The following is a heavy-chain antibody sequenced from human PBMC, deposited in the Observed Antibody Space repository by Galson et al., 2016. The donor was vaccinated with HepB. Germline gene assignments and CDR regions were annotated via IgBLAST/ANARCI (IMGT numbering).Heavy chain of an antibody. V-gene: IGHV3-66*01. D-gene: IGHD3-10*01. J-gene: IGHJ3*02. Sequence: SLRLSCAASGFAVANKFVRWVRQAPGTGLEWVSNIYIGGHRRYADSVKGRFTISRDNSENTVYLQMTGLRVEDTALYYCATEGGDSDYLGSDNPGGAFDIWGHGTMVTVSS. CDR1: GFAVANKF. CDR2: IYIGGHR. CDR3: ATEGGDSDYLGSDNPGGAFDI.